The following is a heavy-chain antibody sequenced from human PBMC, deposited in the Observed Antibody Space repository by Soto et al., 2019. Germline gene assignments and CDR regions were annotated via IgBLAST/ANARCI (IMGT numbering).Heavy chain of an antibody. CDR3: ARLMITFGGVIAFDY. V-gene: IGHV4-39*01. CDR2: IYYSGST. CDR1: GGSISSSSYY. Sequence: SETLSLTCTVSGGSISSSSYYWGWIRQPPGKGLEWIGSIYYSGSTYYNPSLKSRVTISVDTSKNQFSLKLSSVTAADTAVYYCARLMITFGGVIAFDYWGQGTPVTVSS. J-gene: IGHJ4*02. D-gene: IGHD3-16*02.